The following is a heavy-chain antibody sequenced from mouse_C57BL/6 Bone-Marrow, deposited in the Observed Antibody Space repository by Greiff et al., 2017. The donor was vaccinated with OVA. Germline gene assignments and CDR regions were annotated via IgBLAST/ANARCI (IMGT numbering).Heavy chain of an antibody. J-gene: IGHJ2*01. Sequence: QVHVKQPGAELVRPGTSVKLSCKASGYTFTSYWMHWVKQRPGQGLEWIGVIDPSDSYTNYNQKFKGKATLTVDTSSSTAYMQLSSLTSEDSAVYYCARCSNYFDYWGQGTTLTVSS. D-gene: IGHD1-1*01. CDR2: IDPSDSYT. CDR3: ARCSNYFDY. V-gene: IGHV1-59*01. CDR1: GYTFTSYW.